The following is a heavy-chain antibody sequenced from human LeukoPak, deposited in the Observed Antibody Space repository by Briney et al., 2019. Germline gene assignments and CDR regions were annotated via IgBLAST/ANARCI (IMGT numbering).Heavy chain of an antibody. CDR2: IYSGGST. J-gene: IGHJ4*02. V-gene: IGHV3-53*01. D-gene: IGHD5-18*01. Sequence: PGGSLRLSCAASGFTVSSNYMSWVRQAPGKGLEWVSIIYSGGSTYYADSVKGRFTISRDNAKKSLYLQMNSLRAEDTAVYYCARDDTDYWGQGTLVTVSS. CDR1: GFTVSSNY. CDR3: ARDDTDY.